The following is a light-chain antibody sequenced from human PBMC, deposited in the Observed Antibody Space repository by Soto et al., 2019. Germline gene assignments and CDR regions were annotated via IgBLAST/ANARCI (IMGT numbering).Light chain of an antibody. J-gene: IGKJ1*01. Sequence: DIQMTQSPSTLSASVGDRVIITCRASQSISDYLAWYQQKPGKAPKLLIYDASNLESGVPSTFSGSGSGTEFTLTSSSLQPDDFATYYCQQYYTYWHMFGQGTRVEIK. CDR1: QSISDY. CDR2: DAS. V-gene: IGKV1-5*01. CDR3: QQYYTYWHM.